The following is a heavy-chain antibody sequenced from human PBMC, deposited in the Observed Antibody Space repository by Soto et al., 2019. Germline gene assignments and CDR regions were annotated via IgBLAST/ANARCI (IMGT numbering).Heavy chain of an antibody. Sequence: GGSLRLSCAASGFTFSSYWMSWVRQAPGKELEWVANIKQDGSEKYYVDSVKGRFTISRDNAKNSLYLQMNSLRAEDTAVYYRARDPYDILTGNYYYYGMDVWGQGTTVTVSS. CDR1: GFTFSSYW. D-gene: IGHD3-9*01. CDR3: ARDPYDILTGNYYYYGMDV. J-gene: IGHJ6*02. CDR2: IKQDGSEK. V-gene: IGHV3-7*03.